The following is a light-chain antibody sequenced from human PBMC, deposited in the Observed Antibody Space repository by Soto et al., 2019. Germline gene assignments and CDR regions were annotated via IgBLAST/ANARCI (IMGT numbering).Light chain of an antibody. Sequence: QSVLAQPASVSGSPGQSITISCAGTNRDVGGYNYVSWYQQYPGKAPKLIIYEVTYRPSGVSNRFSGSKSGNTASLTISGLQADDEADYSCSSYSSSSALDVIFGGGTKVTVL. V-gene: IGLV2-14*01. CDR3: SSYSSSSALDVI. CDR2: EVT. CDR1: NRDVGGYNY. J-gene: IGLJ2*01.